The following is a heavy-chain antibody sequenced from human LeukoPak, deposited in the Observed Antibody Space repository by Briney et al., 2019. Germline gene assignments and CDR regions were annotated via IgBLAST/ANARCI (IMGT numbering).Heavy chain of an antibody. D-gene: IGHD1-1*01. Sequence: GSLRLSCVASGFSFSTSWMSWVRQAPGKGLEWVGRIKSKADGATTDYAAPVKGRFTISRDDSKSTLYLQMMSLKTEDTAAYYCTADTIQPLAQIDKWGQGTLVTVSS. CDR3: TADTIQPLAQIDK. CDR2: IKSKADGATT. J-gene: IGHJ4*02. V-gene: IGHV3-15*01. CDR1: GFSFSTSW.